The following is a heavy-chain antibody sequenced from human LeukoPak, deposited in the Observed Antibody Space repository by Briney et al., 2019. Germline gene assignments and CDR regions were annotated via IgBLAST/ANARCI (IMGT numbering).Heavy chain of an antibody. D-gene: IGHD7-27*01. J-gene: IGHJ4*02. CDR2: IYHTGST. CDR1: GGSISTYY. V-gene: IGHV4-59*01. CDR3: ASRKLGNDY. Sequence: PSETLSLTCSVSGGSISTYYWSWIRRSPGKGLEWIGYIYHTGSTSYSLSLKSRVTISADTSQNQFSLKLSSVTAADTAVYYCASRKLGNDYWGQGTLVTVSS.